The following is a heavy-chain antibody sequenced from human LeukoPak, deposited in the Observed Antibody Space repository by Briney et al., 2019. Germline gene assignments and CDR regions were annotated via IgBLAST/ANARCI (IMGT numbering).Heavy chain of an antibody. D-gene: IGHD2/OR15-2a*01. CDR3: ARASSLAIDAFDI. V-gene: IGHV3-30*03. Sequence: GRSLRLSCAASGFTFSSYGMHWVRQAPGKGLEWVAVISYDGSNKYYADSVKGRFTISRDNSKNTLYLQMNSLRAEDTAVYYCARASSLAIDAFDIWGQGTMVTVSS. CDR2: ISYDGSNK. CDR1: GFTFSSYG. J-gene: IGHJ3*02.